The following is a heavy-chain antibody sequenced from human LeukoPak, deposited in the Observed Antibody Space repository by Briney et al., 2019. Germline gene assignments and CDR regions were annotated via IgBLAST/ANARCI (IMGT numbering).Heavy chain of an antibody. V-gene: IGHV4-4*02. CDR1: GGSIATTNW. CDR2: VHLSGAT. CDR3: TRESGAFSPFGF. J-gene: IGHJ4*02. D-gene: IGHD1-26*01. Sequence: SETLSLTCAVSGGSIATTNWWSWVRQPPGKGLEWIGEVHLSGATSYNPSLESRVSMSIDKSKNHLSLEVTSVTAADTAIYYCTRESGAFSPFGFWGQGTLLTVSS.